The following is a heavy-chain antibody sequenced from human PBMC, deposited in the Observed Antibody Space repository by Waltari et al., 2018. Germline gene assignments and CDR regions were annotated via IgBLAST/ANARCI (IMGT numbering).Heavy chain of an antibody. V-gene: IGHV1-2*02. D-gene: IGHD3-10*01. J-gene: IGHJ5*02. CDR2: INPNSGGT. CDR1: GYTFPGPY. Sequence: QVQLVQSGAEVTQPGAPVTVSCQASGYTFPGPYMPWVRPPPGQGLEWMGWINPNSGGTNYAQKFQGRVTMTRDTSISTAYMELSRLRSDDTAVYYCARPYYYGSGSHNWFDPWGQGTLVTVSS. CDR3: ARPYYYGSGSHNWFDP.